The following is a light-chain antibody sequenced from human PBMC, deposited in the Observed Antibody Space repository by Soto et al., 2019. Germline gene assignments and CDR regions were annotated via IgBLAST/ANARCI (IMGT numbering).Light chain of an antibody. CDR1: PSVSSSY. Sequence: PGESATLSCRASPSVSSSYLAWYQQKPGRAPRLLIYGASNRATGIPDRFSGSGSGTDFTLTISRLEPEDFAVFYCQQYDDSITFGQGTRLEIE. J-gene: IGKJ5*01. CDR2: GAS. CDR3: QQYDDSIT. V-gene: IGKV3-20*01.